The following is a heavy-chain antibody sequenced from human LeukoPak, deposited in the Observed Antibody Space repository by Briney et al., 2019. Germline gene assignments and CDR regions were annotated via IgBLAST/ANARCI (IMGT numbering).Heavy chain of an antibody. D-gene: IGHD4-17*01. Sequence: GRSVRLSCAASGLTFSSYAMQWVSQAPGKGREGVAVISYDGRHKYYADSVEGRFTISRDKSKNTLYLQMNSLRAEDTAVYYCARDNVVDDYGDSRGFDYWGQGTLVTVSS. J-gene: IGHJ4*02. CDR3: ARDNVVDDYGDSRGFDY. CDR2: ISYDGRHK. V-gene: IGHV3-30*04. CDR1: GLTFSSYA.